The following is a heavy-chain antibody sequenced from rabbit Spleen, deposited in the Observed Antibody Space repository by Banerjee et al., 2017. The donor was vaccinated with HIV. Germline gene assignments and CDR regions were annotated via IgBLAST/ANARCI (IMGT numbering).Heavy chain of an antibody. Sequence: QQQLEESGGGLVKPGGTLTLTCKASGMDFSNYYYMCWVRQAPGKGLELIACIYTSSGGTWYASWVNGRFTISRSTSLNTVDLKMTSLTAADTAIYFCARDLPGIVGWNFGLWGPGTLVTVS. CDR1: GMDFSNYYY. J-gene: IGHJ4*01. V-gene: IGHV1S43*01. CDR2: IYTSSGGT. D-gene: IGHD3-1*01. CDR3: ARDLPGIVGWNFGL.